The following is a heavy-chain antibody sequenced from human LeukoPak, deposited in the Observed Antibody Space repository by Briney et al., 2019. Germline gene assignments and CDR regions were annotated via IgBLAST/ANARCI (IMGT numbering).Heavy chain of an antibody. CDR2: IYYSGST. Sequence: SETLSLTCTVSGGSISSYYWSWIRQPPGKGLEWIGYIYYSGSTNYNPSLKSRLTISVDTSKNQFSLKLSSVTAADTAVYYCARGDRITMIVVVKFDYWGQGTLVTVSS. CDR1: GGSISSYY. D-gene: IGHD3-22*01. J-gene: IGHJ4*02. CDR3: ARGDRITMIVVVKFDY. V-gene: IGHV4-59*01.